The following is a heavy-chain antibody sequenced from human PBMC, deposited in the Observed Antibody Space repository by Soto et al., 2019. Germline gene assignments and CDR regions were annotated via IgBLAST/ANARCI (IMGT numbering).Heavy chain of an antibody. J-gene: IGHJ4*02. D-gene: IGHD2-21*02. CDR2: ISYDGNSK. V-gene: IGHV3-30-3*01. CDR1: GFTFSGYA. Sequence: QVQLVESGGGVVQPGRSLRLSCAASGFTFSGYAMHWVRQAPGKGLEWVALISYDGNSKYYADSVKGRFTISRDNSKNTIYVQMNSLRVEDTAVYYRGRAGDWDYWGQGTLVTVSS. CDR3: GRAGDWDY.